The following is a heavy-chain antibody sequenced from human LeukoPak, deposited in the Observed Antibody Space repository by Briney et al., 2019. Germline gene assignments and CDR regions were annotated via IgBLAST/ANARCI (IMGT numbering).Heavy chain of an antibody. J-gene: IGHJ4*02. CDR3: ARGKGYYDSSGYTEYYFDY. V-gene: IGHV4-34*01. D-gene: IGHD3-22*01. CDR2: INHSGST. Sequence: SETLSLTCAVYGGSFSGYYWSWIRQPPGKGLEWIGEINHSGSTNYNPSLKSRVTISVDTSKNQFSLKLSSVTAADTAVYYCARGKGYYDSSGYTEYYFDYWGQGTLVTVSS. CDR1: GGSFSGYY.